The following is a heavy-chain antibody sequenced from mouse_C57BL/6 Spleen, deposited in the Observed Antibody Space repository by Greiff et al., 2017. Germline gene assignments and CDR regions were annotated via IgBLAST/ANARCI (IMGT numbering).Heavy chain of an antibody. V-gene: IGHV1-4*01. CDR1: GYTFTSYT. Sequence: QVQLQQSGAELARPGASVKMSCKASGYTFTSYTMHWVKQRPGQGLEWIGYINPSSGYTKYNQKFKDKATLTADKSSRTAYMQLSSLTSEDSAVYYCARSTVYDYDGNYYAMDYWGQGTSVTVSS. D-gene: IGHD2-4*01. CDR3: ARSTVYDYDGNYYAMDY. CDR2: INPSSGYT. J-gene: IGHJ4*01.